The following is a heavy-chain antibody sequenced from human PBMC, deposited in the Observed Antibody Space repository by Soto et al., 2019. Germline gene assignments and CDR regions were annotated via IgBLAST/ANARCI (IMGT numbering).Heavy chain of an antibody. CDR1: GFTFSTYV. J-gene: IGHJ6*02. CDR2: ISYDGSKK. CDR3: AKGQHCSSTSCYFYYYGVDV. V-gene: IGHV3-30*18. Sequence: PGGSLRLSCAASGFTFSTYVMHRVRQAPGKGLEWVAAISYDGSKKYYADSVKGRLTISRDNSKNTVYLQMNSLRGEDTAVYYCAKGQHCSSTSCYFYYYGVDVWGQGTTVTVSS. D-gene: IGHD2-2*01.